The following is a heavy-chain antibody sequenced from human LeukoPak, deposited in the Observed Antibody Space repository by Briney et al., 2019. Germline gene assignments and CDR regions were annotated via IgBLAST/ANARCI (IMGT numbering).Heavy chain of an antibody. V-gene: IGHV3-48*02. CDR1: GFTFNSYA. D-gene: IGHD3-22*01. CDR3: AIMHGYYDGSGYWVQ. Sequence: VVPLRFSCAAAGFTFNSYAMNWVRQAPGKGLEWVSHIRGDSPTIYYADSVRGRFTISRDDAKSSLYLQMNSLRDEDTAGYYCAIMHGYYDGSGYWVQWGQGTLVTVSS. J-gene: IGHJ4*02. CDR2: IRGDSPTI.